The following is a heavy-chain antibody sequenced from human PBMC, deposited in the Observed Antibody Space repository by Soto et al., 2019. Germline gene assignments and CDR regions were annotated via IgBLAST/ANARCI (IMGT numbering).Heavy chain of an antibody. D-gene: IGHD4-17*01. Sequence: PSETLSLTCAVSGGSTSGGGYSWTWIRQPPGKGLEWIGYIYHTGSTHYNPSLESRVTISVDTSKNQFSLNLESVTAADTAVYYCARDRRPYGDYCFDYWGQGTLVTVSS. V-gene: IGHV4-30-2*01. J-gene: IGHJ4*02. CDR2: IYHTGST. CDR3: ARDRRPYGDYCFDY. CDR1: GGSTSGGGYS.